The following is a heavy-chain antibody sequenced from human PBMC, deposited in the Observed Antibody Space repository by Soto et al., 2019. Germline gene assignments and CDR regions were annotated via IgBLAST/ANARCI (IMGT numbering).Heavy chain of an antibody. Sequence: EVQLLESGGGLEQPGGSLRLSCAASGFTFSTYPMSWVRQAPGKGLEWVSAITGSGSTTYYADSVQGRFTISRDKSKNTLYLQMNSLRAEDTAVYYCAKEVGATRGDYWGQGTLVTVSS. D-gene: IGHD1-26*01. CDR2: ITGSGSTT. CDR3: AKEVGATRGDY. J-gene: IGHJ4*02. CDR1: GFTFSTYP. V-gene: IGHV3-23*01.